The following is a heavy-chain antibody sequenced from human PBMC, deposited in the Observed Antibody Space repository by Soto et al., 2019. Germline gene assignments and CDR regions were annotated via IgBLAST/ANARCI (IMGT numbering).Heavy chain of an antibody. V-gene: IGHV3-33*01. J-gene: IGHJ2*01. CDR3: ARERPLAYCGGDCYAGYFDL. CDR2: IWYDGSNK. Sequence: QVQLVESGGGVVQPGRSLRLSCAASGFTFSSYGMHWVRQAPGKGLEWVAVIWYDGSNKYYADSVKGRFTISRDNSKNTLYLQMNSLRAEDTAVYYCARERPLAYCGGDCYAGYFDLLGRGTLVTVSS. D-gene: IGHD2-21*02. CDR1: GFTFSSYG.